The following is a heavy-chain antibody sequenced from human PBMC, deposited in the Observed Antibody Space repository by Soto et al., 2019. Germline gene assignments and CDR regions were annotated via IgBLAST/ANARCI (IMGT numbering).Heavy chain of an antibody. CDR1: GYTLSIFA. V-gene: IGHV1-3*01. Sequence: ASVKVSCKASGYTLSIFAMHWVRQAPGQRLERMGWINPGNGNTKYSQTFQGRVTITRDTSASTAYMELSSLRSEDTAVYYCARAVARGVKTIYYYYGMDVWGQGTTVTVSS. J-gene: IGHJ6*02. CDR3: ARAVARGVKTIYYYYGMDV. D-gene: IGHD3-10*01. CDR2: INPGNGNT.